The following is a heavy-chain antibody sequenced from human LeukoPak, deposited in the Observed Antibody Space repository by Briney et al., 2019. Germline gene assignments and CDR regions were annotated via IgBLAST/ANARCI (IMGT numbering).Heavy chain of an antibody. CDR3: AKDRSRITIFGVVMAPLDY. CDR2: ISGSGGST. CDR1: GFTFSSYA. Sequence: PGGSLRLSCAASGFTFSSYAMSWVRQAPGKGLEWVSAISGSGGSTYYADSVKGRFTISRDNSKNTLYLQMNSLRAEDTAVYYCAKDRSRITIFGVVMAPLDYWGQGTLVTVSS. V-gene: IGHV3-23*01. J-gene: IGHJ4*02. D-gene: IGHD3-3*01.